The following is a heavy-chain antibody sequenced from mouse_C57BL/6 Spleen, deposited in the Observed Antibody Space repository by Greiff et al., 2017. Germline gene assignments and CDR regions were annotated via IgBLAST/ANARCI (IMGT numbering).Heavy chain of an antibody. Sequence: QVQLQQSGPELVKPGASVKISCKASGYAFSSSWMNWVKQRPGKGLEWIGRIYPGDGDTNYNGKFKGKATLTADKSSSTAYMQLSSLTSEDSAVYFCARRRYDYDDYFDYWGQGTTLTVSS. CDR3: ARRRYDYDDYFDY. D-gene: IGHD2-4*01. CDR1: GYAFSSSW. J-gene: IGHJ2*01. CDR2: IYPGDGDT. V-gene: IGHV1-82*01.